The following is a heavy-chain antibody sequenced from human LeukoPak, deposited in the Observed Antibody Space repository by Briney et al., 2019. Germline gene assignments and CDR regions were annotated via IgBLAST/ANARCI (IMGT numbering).Heavy chain of an antibody. V-gene: IGHV4-30-4*08. D-gene: IGHD4-17*01. CDR3: ARDRVSYTVTTYQRAFDI. Sequence: SQTLSLTCTVSGGSISSGDYYWSLIRQPPGKCLEWIGYIYYSGSTYYNPSLKSRVTISVDTSKNQFSLKLSSVTAADTAVYYCARDRVSYTVTTYQRAFDIWGQGTMVTVSS. CDR1: GGSISSGDYY. J-gene: IGHJ3*02. CDR2: IYYSGST.